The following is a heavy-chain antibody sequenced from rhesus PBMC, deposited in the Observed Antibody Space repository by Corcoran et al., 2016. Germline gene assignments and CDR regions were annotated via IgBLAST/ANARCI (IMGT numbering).Heavy chain of an antibody. D-gene: IGHD4-23*01. Sequence: QLQLQESGPGLVKPSETLSLTCAVSGGSISGYWWSWIRQPPGKGLEWIGRIDSRGSTDYNPSLKSRVTISRDTAKSQFSLKLSSVTAADTAVYYCARDDTVTTGYFDYWGQGVLVTVSS. J-gene: IGHJ4*01. CDR3: ARDDTVTTGYFDY. CDR1: GGSISGYW. CDR2: IDSRGST. V-gene: IGHV4-160*01.